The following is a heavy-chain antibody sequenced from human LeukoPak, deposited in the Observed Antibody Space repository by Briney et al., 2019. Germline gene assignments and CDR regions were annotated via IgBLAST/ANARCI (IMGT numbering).Heavy chain of an antibody. J-gene: IGHJ4*02. CDR3: ARGVIASGGNDFDY. CDR2: ISYDGSNK. Sequence: GGSLRLSCAASGFTFSSYAMHWVRQAPGKGLEWVAVISYDGSNKHYADSVKGRFTISRDNSKNTLYLQMSSLRAEDTAVYYCARGVIASGGNDFDYWGQGTLVTVSS. V-gene: IGHV3-30*04. CDR1: GFTFSSYA. D-gene: IGHD6-13*01.